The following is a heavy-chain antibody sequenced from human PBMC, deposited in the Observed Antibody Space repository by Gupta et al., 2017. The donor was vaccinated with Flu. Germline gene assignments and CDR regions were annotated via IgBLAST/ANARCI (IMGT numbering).Heavy chain of an antibody. CDR2: IRNKANSYTT. J-gene: IGHJ4*02. V-gene: IGHV3-72*01. D-gene: IGHD6-25*01. CDR3: TRGRSAYGPNFDY. Sequence: APGKVLEWVGRIRNKANSYTTEYAASVKGRFTISRDDSKNSLYLQMNCLKTEDTAVYYCTRGRSAYGPNFDYWGQGTLVTVSS.